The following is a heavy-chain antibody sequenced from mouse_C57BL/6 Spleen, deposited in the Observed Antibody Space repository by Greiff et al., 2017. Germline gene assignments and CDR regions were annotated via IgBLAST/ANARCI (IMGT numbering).Heavy chain of an antibody. CDR2: INPSSGYT. Sequence: QVQLKASGAELARPGASVKMSCKASGYTFTSYTMHWVKQRPGQGLEWIGYINPSSGYTKYNQKFKDKATLTADKASSTAYMHLSSLTAEDSAVYYCARLPYAMDYWGQGTSVTVSS. V-gene: IGHV1-4*01. J-gene: IGHJ4*01. CDR3: ARLPYAMDY. CDR1: GYTFTSYT.